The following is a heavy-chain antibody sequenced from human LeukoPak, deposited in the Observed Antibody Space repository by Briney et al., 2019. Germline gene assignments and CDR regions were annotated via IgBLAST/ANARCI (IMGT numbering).Heavy chain of an antibody. CDR1: GFTFSSYA. J-gene: IGHJ3*02. V-gene: IGHV3-23*01. CDR2: ISGSGGST. D-gene: IGHD1-1*01. Sequence: GGSLRLSCAASGFTFSSYAMNWVRQAPGRGLEWVSGISGSGGSTYYADSVKGRFTISRDDSKNALYLQMNSLRAEDTAVYYCARKGTGTDALDIWGQGTLVTVSS. CDR3: ARKGTGTDALDI.